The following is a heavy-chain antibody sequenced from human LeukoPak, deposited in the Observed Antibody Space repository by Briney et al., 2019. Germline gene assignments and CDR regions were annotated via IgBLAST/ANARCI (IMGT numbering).Heavy chain of an antibody. CDR2: IKQDGTDK. CDR3: ARAVYSSSWYDFSSASSYYYMDV. D-gene: IGHD6-13*01. Sequence: GGSLRLSCAASGFTFSHYWMSWVRQAPGKGLEWVANIKQDGTDKYYVDSVKGRFTISRDNAKNSLYLQMNSLRAEDTAVYYCARAVYSSSWYDFSSASSYYYMDVWGKGTTVTISS. J-gene: IGHJ6*03. CDR1: GFTFSHYW. V-gene: IGHV3-7*01.